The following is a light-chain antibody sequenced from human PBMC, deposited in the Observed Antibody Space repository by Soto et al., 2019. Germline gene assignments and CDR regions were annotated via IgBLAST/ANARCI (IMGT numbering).Light chain of an antibody. Sequence: QSVPTQPPSASGTPGQRVTTSCSGSSPNIGSNTVNWYQQLPGTAPKLLIYSNNQRPSGVPDRFSGSKSGTSASLAISGLQSEDEADYYCAAWDDSLNGAVFGGGTKLTVL. V-gene: IGLV1-44*01. CDR3: AAWDDSLNGAV. J-gene: IGLJ2*01. CDR1: SPNIGSNT. CDR2: SNN.